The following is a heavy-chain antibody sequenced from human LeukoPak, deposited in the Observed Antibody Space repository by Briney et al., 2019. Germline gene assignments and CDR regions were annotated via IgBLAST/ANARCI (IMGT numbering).Heavy chain of an antibody. V-gene: IGHV1-69*04. J-gene: IGHJ3*02. CDR1: GGTFSSYA. CDR2: IIPILGIA. Sequence: SVKVSCKASGGTFSSYAISWVRQAPGQGLEWMGRIIPILGIANYAQEFQGRVTITADQSTSTAYMELSSLRSEDTAVYYCASKGRYDSSGSDAFDIWGQGTMVTVSS. D-gene: IGHD3-22*01. CDR3: ASKGRYDSSGSDAFDI.